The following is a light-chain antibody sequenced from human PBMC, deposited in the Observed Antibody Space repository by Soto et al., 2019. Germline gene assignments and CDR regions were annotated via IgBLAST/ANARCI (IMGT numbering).Light chain of an antibody. V-gene: IGLV2-14*03. CDR2: DVS. CDR3: SSYTDTFTVI. CDR1: SSDVGGYNY. J-gene: IGLJ2*01. Sequence: QSALTQPASVSGSPGQSITISCTGTSSDVGGYNYVSWYQQHPGKAPRLIIYDVSNRPSGVSNRFSGSKSGNTASLTVSGLQAEDEADYHCSSYTDTFTVIFGGGTKLTVL.